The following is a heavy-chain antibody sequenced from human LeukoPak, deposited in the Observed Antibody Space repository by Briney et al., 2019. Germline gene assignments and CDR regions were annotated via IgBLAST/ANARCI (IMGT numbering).Heavy chain of an antibody. J-gene: IGHJ4*02. CDR1: GFTVSSNY. D-gene: IGHD3-16*01. V-gene: IGHV3-66*01. CDR2: IYSGGST. CDR3: ASREPLYDYVWGGYFDY. Sequence: GGSLRLSCAASGFTVSSNYMSWVRQAPGKGLEWVSVIYSGGSTYYADSVKGRFTIFRDNSKNTLYLQMNSLRAEDTAVYYCASREPLYDYVWGGYFDYWGQGTLVTVSS.